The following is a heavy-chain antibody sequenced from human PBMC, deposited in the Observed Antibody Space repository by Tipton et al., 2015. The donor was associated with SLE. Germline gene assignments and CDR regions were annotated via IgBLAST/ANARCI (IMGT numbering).Heavy chain of an antibody. D-gene: IGHD5-24*01. CDR2: INPNSGGT. CDR3: ARGGTTIHEPFDI. J-gene: IGHJ3*02. CDR1: GYTFTGYY. V-gene: IGHV1-2*02. Sequence: QLVQSGAEVKKPGASVKVSCKASGYTFTGYYMHWVRQAPGQGLEWMGWINPNSGGTNYAQKYQGRVTMTRDTSISTAYMELSRLRNDDTATYYCARGGTTIHEPFDIWGQGTMVTVSS.